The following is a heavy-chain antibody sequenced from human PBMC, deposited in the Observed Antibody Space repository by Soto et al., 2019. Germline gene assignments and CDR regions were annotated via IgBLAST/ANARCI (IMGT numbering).Heavy chain of an antibody. V-gene: IGHV3-23*01. CDR3: AKDSSSGWYPIEFFDY. Sequence: EVQLLESGGGLVQPGGSLRLSCAASGFTFSSYAMSWVRQAPGKGLEWVSAISGSGGSTYYADSVKGRFTISRDNSKNTLYLQMNSLRAEDTAVYYCAKDSSSGWYPIEFFDYWGQGTLVTVSS. CDR2: ISGSGGST. J-gene: IGHJ4*02. D-gene: IGHD6-19*01. CDR1: GFTFSSYA.